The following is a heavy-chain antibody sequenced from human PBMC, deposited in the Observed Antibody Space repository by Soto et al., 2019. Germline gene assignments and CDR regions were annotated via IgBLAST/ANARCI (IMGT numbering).Heavy chain of an antibody. J-gene: IGHJ4*02. CDR3: ISEVTPLDY. CDR2: ISGSGGNT. D-gene: IGHD2-21*02. Sequence: EVQVLESGGGLVQPGGSLRLSCAASGFTFSSYAMTWVRQAPGKGLEWVSSISGSGGNTYYADSLKGRVTISRDNSKNTLYLQMNSLRAEDTAIYYCISEVTPLDYWGQGTLVTVSS. CDR1: GFTFSSYA. V-gene: IGHV3-23*01.